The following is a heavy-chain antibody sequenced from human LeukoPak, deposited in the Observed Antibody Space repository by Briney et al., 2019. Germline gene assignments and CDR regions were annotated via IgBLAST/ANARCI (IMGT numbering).Heavy chain of an antibody. CDR3: ARGALDILTGYYNKNWFDP. Sequence: GASVKVSCKASGYTFTGYDINWVRQATGQGLEWMGWMNPNSGNTGYAQKFQGRVTMTRNTSISTAYMELSSLRSEDTAVYYCARGALDILTGYYNKNWFDPWGQGTLVTVSS. CDR1: GYTFTGYD. CDR2: MNPNSGNT. J-gene: IGHJ5*02. V-gene: IGHV1-8*01. D-gene: IGHD3-9*01.